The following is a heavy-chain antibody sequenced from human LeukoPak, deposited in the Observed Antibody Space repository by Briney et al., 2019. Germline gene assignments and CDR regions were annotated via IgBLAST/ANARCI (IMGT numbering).Heavy chain of an antibody. D-gene: IGHD5-12*01. CDR3: ARGGRGYSGYVRY. CDR2: IYYSGST. J-gene: IGHJ4*02. Sequence: SETLSLTCTVSGGSISSSSYYWGWIRQPPGKGLEWIGSIYYSGSTYYNPSLKSRVTISVDTTKNQFSLKLSSVTAADTAVYYCARGGRGYSGYVRYWGQGTLVTVSS. CDR1: GGSISSSSYY. V-gene: IGHV4-39*07.